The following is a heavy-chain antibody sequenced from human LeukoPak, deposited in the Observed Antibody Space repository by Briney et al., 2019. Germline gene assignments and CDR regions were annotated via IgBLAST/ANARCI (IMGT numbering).Heavy chain of an antibody. CDR1: GGSFSGYY. CDR2: INHSGST. V-gene: IGHV4-34*01. J-gene: IGHJ5*02. CDR3: ARVVVVVPAALDP. Sequence: PSETLSLTCAVYGGSFSGYYWSWIRQPPGKGLEWIGEINHSGSTNYNPSLKSRVTISVDTSKNQFSLKLSSVTAADTAVYYCARVVVVVPAALDPWGQGTLVTVSS. D-gene: IGHD2-2*01.